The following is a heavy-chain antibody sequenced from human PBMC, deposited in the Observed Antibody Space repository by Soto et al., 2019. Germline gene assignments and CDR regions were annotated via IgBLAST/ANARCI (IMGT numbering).Heavy chain of an antibody. D-gene: IGHD3-10*01. CDR3: ARDKRVKSPAIYGSGSYSASDYYGMDV. CDR2: IIPIFGTA. Sequence: QVQLVQSGAEVKKPGSSVKVSCKASGGTFSSYAISWVRQAPGQGLEWMGGIIPIFGTANYAQKFQGRVTITADKSTSTAYMEMSSLRSEDTAVYYCARDKRVKSPAIYGSGSYSASDYYGMDVWGQGTTVTVSS. CDR1: GGTFSSYA. V-gene: IGHV1-69*06. J-gene: IGHJ6*02.